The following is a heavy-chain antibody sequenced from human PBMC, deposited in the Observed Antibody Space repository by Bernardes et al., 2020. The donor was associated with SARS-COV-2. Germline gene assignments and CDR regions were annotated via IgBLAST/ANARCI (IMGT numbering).Heavy chain of an antibody. D-gene: IGHD3-16*01. Sequence: GGSLRLSCVASGISFSNYAMSWVRQAPGRGLEWVSVITGNGDITYYADSVKGRFTISRDNSKNTLYLQMNSLRAEDTAIYYCAKDINMYVETLFGRVMAIPGGMDVWGQGTMVTVSS. CDR2: ITGNGDIT. J-gene: IGHJ3*01. V-gene: IGHV3-23*01. CDR1: GISFSNYA. CDR3: AKDINMYVETLFGRVMAIPGGMDV.